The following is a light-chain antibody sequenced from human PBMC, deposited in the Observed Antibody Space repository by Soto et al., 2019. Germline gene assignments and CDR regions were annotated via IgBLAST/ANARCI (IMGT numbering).Light chain of an antibody. J-gene: IGKJ4*01. CDR3: QQYGSSLPVT. CDR2: AAS. Sequence: EIVLTQSPGTLSLSPGERATLPCRASQSLTNNYLAWYQQKPGQAPRLLIYAASSRATGIPDRFSGSGSETDFTLTISRLEPEDFAVYYCQQYGSSLPVTFGGGTKVDI. V-gene: IGKV3-20*01. CDR1: QSLTNNY.